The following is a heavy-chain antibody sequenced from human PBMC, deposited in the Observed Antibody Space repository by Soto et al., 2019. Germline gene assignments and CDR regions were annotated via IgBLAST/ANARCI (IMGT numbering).Heavy chain of an antibody. V-gene: IGHV4-31*03. CDR1: GGSISSGGYY. Sequence: PSETLSLTCTVSGGSISSGGYYWSWIRQHPGKGLEWIGYIYYSGSTYYNPSLKSRVTISVDTSKNQFPLKLSSVTAADTAVYYCARELSGWYYFDYWGQGTLVTVSS. D-gene: IGHD6-19*01. CDR2: IYYSGST. J-gene: IGHJ4*02. CDR3: ARELSGWYYFDY.